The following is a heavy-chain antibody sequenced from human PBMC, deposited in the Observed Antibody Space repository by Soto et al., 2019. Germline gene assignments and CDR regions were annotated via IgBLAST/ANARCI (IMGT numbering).Heavy chain of an antibody. CDR1: GGTFSSYA. V-gene: IGHV1-69*06. J-gene: IGHJ6*02. Sequence: ASVKVSCKASGGTFSSYAISWVRQAPGQGLEWMGGIIPIFGTANYAQKFQGRVTITADKSTSTAYMELSSLRSEDTAVYYCARDWGITMVRGAKSVYYYGMDVWGQGTTVTVSS. CDR2: IIPIFGTA. CDR3: ARDWGITMVRGAKSVYYYGMDV. D-gene: IGHD3-10*01.